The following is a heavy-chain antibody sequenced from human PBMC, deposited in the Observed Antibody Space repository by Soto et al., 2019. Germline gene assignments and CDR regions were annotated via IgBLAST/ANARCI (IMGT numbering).Heavy chain of an antibody. CDR1: GYSFTSYW. D-gene: IGHD2-15*01. CDR2: IYPGDSDT. J-gene: IGHJ6*02. Sequence: GESLKISCKGSGYSFTSYWIGWVRQMPGKGLEWMGIIYPGDSDTRYSPSFQGQVTISADKSISTAYLQWSSLKASDTAMYYCPXFNFQYCSGGSCYTKPYGMDVWGQGTTVTVSS. V-gene: IGHV5-51*01. CDR3: PXFNFQYCSGGSCYTKPYGMDV.